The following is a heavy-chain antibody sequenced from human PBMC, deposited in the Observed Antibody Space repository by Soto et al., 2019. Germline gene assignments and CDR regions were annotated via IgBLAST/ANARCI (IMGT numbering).Heavy chain of an antibody. CDR1: GCSISNNY. V-gene: IGHV4-59*08. Sequence: SETLSLTCTVTGCSISNNYWSWIRQPPGKGLEWIGYIYYSASTNNNPSLKSRVTISVDTSKNQFSLKLNSVTAADTAVYHCARGGTLTGTLDLWGPGTMVTVPS. J-gene: IGHJ3*01. CDR3: ARGGTLTGTLDL. CDR2: IYYSAST. D-gene: IGHD1-7*01.